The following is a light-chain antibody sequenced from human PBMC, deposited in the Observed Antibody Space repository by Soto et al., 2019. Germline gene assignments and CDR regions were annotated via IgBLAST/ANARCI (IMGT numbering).Light chain of an antibody. CDR1: RSDIGLYNY. J-gene: IGLJ3*02. CDR3: SSYTNTGPLAV. Sequence: QSVLTQPASVSGSPGQSLTISCAGTRSDIGLYNYVSWYHQPPGEAPQLLIYEVTNRPSGVSHRFSGSKAGNTASLTISGLQGEDEGDYYCSSYTNTGPLAVFGGGTKLTVL. CDR2: EVT. V-gene: IGLV2-14*01.